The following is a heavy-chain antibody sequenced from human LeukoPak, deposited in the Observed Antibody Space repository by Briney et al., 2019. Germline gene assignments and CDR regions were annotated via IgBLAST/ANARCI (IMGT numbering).Heavy chain of an antibody. D-gene: IGHD6-19*01. CDR1: GGSISSSNW. J-gene: IGHJ5*02. Sequence: SETLSLTCAVSGGSISSSNWWSWVRQPPGKGLEWIGEIYHSGSTNYNPSLKSRVTISVDKSKNQFSLKLSYVTAADTAVYYCARDTAVAGQNWFDPWGQGTLVSVSS. V-gene: IGHV4-4*02. CDR2: IYHSGST. CDR3: ARDTAVAGQNWFDP.